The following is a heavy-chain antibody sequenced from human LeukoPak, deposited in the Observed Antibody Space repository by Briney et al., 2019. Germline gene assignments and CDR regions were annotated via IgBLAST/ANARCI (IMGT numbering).Heavy chain of an antibody. CDR2: IYSSGRT. Sequence: SEPLSLTCTVSGCSITGYHWSWIRQPPGKGLEWIWYIYSSGRTEYKPHLKRRATISADKSKNQFSLKLTSVTAADTAIYYCARRNDFDIWGQGTMVTVSS. CDR3: ARRNDFDI. V-gene: IGHV4-4*08. J-gene: IGHJ3*02. CDR1: GCSITGYH.